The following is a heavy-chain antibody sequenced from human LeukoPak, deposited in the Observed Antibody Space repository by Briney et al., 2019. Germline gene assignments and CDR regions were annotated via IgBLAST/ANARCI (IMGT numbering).Heavy chain of an antibody. CDR2: INHSGST. CDR1: GGSFSGYY. Sequence: PSETLSLTCAVYGGSFSGYYWSWIRQPPGKGLEWIGEINHSGSTNYNPSLKSRVTISVDTSKNQFSLKLSSVTAADTAVYYCARGGDIVVVLAATLTYFDYWGQGTLVTVSS. CDR3: ARGGDIVVVLAATLTYFDY. D-gene: IGHD2-15*01. V-gene: IGHV4-34*01. J-gene: IGHJ4*02.